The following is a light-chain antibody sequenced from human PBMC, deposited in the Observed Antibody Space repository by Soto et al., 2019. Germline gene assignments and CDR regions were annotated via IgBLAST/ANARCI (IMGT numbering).Light chain of an antibody. J-gene: IGLJ1*01. V-gene: IGLV2-14*03. CDR2: NVY. Sequence: QSALTQPASVSGSPGQSITISCTGTSSDVGAYNFVSWHQQHPGKAPQLMIYNVYDRPTGISYRFSVSKSVNTASLTISGLQGEDEADYYCSAYTVSRTYRFGPGTKLTV. CDR3: SAYTVSRTYR. CDR1: SSDVGAYNF.